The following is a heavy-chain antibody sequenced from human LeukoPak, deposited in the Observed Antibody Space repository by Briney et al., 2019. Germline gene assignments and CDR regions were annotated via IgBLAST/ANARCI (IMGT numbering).Heavy chain of an antibody. V-gene: IGHV1-8*01. J-gene: IGHJ5*02. D-gene: IGHD4-23*01. Sequence: GASVTVCFTASGYTFTSYDINWVRQATGQGLEWMGWMNPNSGNTGYAQKFQGRVTMTRNTSISTAYMELSSLRSEDTAVYYCARGYGGNSGGRWFDPWGQGTLVTVSS. CDR2: MNPNSGNT. CDR3: ARGYGGNSGGRWFDP. CDR1: GYTFTSYD.